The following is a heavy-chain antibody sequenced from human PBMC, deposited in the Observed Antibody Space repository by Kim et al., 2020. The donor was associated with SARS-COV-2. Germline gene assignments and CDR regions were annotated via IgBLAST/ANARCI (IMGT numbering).Heavy chain of an antibody. J-gene: IGHJ4*02. CDR3: DSLVDTAMFRPPFDY. Sequence: SETLSLTCTVSGGSITSGDYYWSWIRQPPGKGLEWIGYIYYTGRTYYNPSLKSRVAMSVDTSKNQFSLKLSSVTAADTAVYYCDSLVDTAMFRPPFDYWGQGALVTVSS. CDR1: GGSITSGDYY. CDR2: IYYTGRT. D-gene: IGHD5-18*01. V-gene: IGHV4-30-4*01.